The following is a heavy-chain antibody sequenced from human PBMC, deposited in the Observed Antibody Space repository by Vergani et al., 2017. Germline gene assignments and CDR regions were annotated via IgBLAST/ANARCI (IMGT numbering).Heavy chain of an antibody. CDR2: IIPIFGTA. V-gene: IGHV1-69*01. CDR1: GGTFSSYA. J-gene: IGHJ6*03. D-gene: IGHD2-2*01. CDR3: ARNTHEIVVPATISWVKNSYCCYYMDV. Sequence: QVQLVQSGAEVKKPGSSVKVSCKASGGTFSSYAISWVRQAPGQGLEWMGGIIPIFGTANYAQKFQGRVTMTADESTSTAYMELSSLRSEDTAVYYCARNTHEIVVPATISWVKNSYCCYYMDVWSKGTTVTVSS.